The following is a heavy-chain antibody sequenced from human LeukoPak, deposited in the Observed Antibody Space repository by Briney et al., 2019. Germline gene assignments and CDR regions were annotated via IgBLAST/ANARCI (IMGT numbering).Heavy chain of an antibody. V-gene: IGHV1-46*01. CDR1: LYTFTSYY. CDR2: INPSGGST. Sequence: ASLKVSFKASLYTFTSYYMHWVCQAPGQGLVWIGIINPSGGSTSYAQKFQGRVIMTRDTSTSTVYMELSSLRSEDTAVYYCASTYYDSSGYLPYFDYWGQGTLVTVSS. J-gene: IGHJ4*02. D-gene: IGHD3-22*01. CDR3: ASTYYDSSGYLPYFDY.